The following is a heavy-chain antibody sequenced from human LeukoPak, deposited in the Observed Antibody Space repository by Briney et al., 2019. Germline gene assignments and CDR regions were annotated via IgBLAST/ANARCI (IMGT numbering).Heavy chain of an antibody. CDR3: ARDAPTYGDYEDDAFDI. V-gene: IGHV3-48*01. CDR1: GFTFSSYS. D-gene: IGHD4-17*01. Sequence: PGGSLRLSCAASGFTFSSYSMNWVRQAPGKGLEWVSYISRSSSTIYYADSVKGRFTISRDNARNSLYLQMNSLRAEDTAVYYCARDAPTYGDYEDDAFDIWGQGTMVTVSS. J-gene: IGHJ3*02. CDR2: ISRSSSTI.